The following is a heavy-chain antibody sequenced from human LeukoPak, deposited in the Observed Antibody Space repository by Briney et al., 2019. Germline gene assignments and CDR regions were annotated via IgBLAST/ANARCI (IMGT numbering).Heavy chain of an antibody. D-gene: IGHD6-19*01. Sequence: ASVKVSCKASGYTFTGYYMHWVRQAPGQGLEWMGWINPNSGGTNYAQKFQGRVTMTRDTSISTAYMELSRLRSDDTAVYYCARSPATLSTLYSSGWYLGYWGQGTLVTVSS. J-gene: IGHJ4*02. CDR2: INPNSGGT. CDR3: ARSPATLSTLYSSGWYLGY. V-gene: IGHV1-2*02. CDR1: GYTFTGYY.